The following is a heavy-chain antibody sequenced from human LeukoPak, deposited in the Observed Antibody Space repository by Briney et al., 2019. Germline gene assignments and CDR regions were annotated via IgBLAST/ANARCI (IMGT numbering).Heavy chain of an antibody. V-gene: IGHV1-2*02. J-gene: IGHJ4*02. D-gene: IGHD3-3*01. CDR1: GYTFTGYY. CDR3: ARVNVFGNKDRVLRFLEWSY. Sequence: ASVKVSCKASGYTFTGYYMHRVRQAPGQGLEWMGWINPNSGGTNYAQKFQGRVTMTRDTSISTAYMELSRLRSDDTAVYYCARVNVFGNKDRVLRFLEWSYWGQGTLVTVSS. CDR2: INPNSGGT.